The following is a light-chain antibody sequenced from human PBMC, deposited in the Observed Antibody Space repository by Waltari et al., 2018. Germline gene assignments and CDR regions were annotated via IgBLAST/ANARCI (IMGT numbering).Light chain of an antibody. CDR3: QQSYSTTT. CDR2: AAS. V-gene: IGKV1-39*01. CDR1: QNIRNN. J-gene: IGKJ4*01. Sequence: DIQMTQSPSSLSASVGDRVTITCRASQNIRNNLKWYHQKPGKAPKLLIYAASTLQSGVPSRFSGSGSGTDFTLTISSLQPEDSATYYCQQSYSTTTFGGGTKVEIK.